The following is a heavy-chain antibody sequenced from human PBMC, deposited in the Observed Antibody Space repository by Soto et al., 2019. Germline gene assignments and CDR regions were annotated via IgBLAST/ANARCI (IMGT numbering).Heavy chain of an antibody. CDR3: AAVIYSISDLYGMDV. V-gene: IGHV1-58*01. CDR2: IVVGSGNT. J-gene: IGHJ6*02. D-gene: IGHD4-4*01. CDR1: GFTFTSSA. Sequence: SVKVSCKASGFTFTSSAVQWVRQARGQRLEWIGWIVVGSGNTNYAQKFQERGTITRDMSTSTAYMELSSLRSEDTAVHYCAAVIYSISDLYGMDVWGQVPTVTVSS.